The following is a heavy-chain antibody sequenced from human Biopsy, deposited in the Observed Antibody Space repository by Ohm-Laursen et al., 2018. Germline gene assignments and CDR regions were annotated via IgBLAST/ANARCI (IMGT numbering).Heavy chain of an antibody. CDR2: INQAGTT. J-gene: IGHJ4*02. CDR1: GKTFGDYQ. Sequence: SQTLSLACAVFGKTFGDYQWSWIREAPGKGRVWIAQINQAGTTNYNPSLKVRVSVSADASKYEFSLRLTSVTAADTAVYLCGNEVHGRDYWGLGAQVTVSS. D-gene: IGHD2-15*01. CDR3: GNEVHGRDY. V-gene: IGHV4-34*08.